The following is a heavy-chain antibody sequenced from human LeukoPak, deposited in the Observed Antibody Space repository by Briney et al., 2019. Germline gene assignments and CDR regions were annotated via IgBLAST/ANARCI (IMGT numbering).Heavy chain of an antibody. V-gene: IGHV1-69*04. J-gene: IGHJ6*02. CDR1: GGTFTSYA. Sequence: SVKVSCKASGGTFTSYAVSWVRQAPGQGLEWMGRIIPILGIANYAQKFQGRVTITADKSTSTAYMELSSLRSEDTAVYYCARPGLRYSSSHQYDYYGMDVWGQGTTVTVSS. CDR3: ARPGLRYSSSHQYDYYGMDV. CDR2: IIPILGIA. D-gene: IGHD6-13*01.